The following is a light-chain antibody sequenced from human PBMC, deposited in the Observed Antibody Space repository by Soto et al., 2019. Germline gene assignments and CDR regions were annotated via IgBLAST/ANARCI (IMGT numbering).Light chain of an antibody. J-gene: IGKJ1*01. CDR1: QSVSTN. CDR2: GAS. Sequence: EIVMTQSPVTLSVSPGERATLSCRASQSVSTNLAWYQQKPGQAPRLLIHGASTRATGIPARFGGSGSGTEFTLTISSLQSEDFTVYYCQQYDSWPRTFGQGTKVDIK. V-gene: IGKV3-15*01. CDR3: QQYDSWPRT.